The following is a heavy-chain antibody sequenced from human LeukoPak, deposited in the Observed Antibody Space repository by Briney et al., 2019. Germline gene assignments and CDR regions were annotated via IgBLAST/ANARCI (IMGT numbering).Heavy chain of an antibody. V-gene: IGHV3-21*01. Sequence: GGSLRLSCAASGLTFSIYSMNWVRQAPGKGLEWVSSISSSSSYIYYADSVKGRFTISRDNAKNSLYLQMNSLRAEDTAVYYCAREPSIDRFDYWGQGTLVTVPS. CDR2: ISSSSSYI. J-gene: IGHJ4*02. CDR3: AREPSIDRFDY. D-gene: IGHD2-21*01. CDR1: GLTFSIYS.